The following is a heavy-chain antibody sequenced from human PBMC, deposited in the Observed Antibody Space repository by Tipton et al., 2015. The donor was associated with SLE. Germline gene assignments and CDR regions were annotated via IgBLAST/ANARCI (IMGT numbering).Heavy chain of an antibody. V-gene: IGHV3-23*01. CDR2: ISGSGGST. D-gene: IGHD1-26*01. J-gene: IGHJ5*02. Sequence: SLGLSCAASGFTFSSYAMSWVRQAPGKGLEWVSAISGSGGSTYYADSVKGRFTISRDSSENTLYLQMNTLRAEDAAVYYCARLVGAIRFDPWGQGALVTVSS. CDR3: ARLVGAIRFDP. CDR1: GFTFSSYA.